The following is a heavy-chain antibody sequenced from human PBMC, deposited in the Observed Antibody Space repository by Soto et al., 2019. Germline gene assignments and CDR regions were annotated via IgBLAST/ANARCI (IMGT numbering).Heavy chain of an antibody. CDR3: ARWVTISPVSGDYAVVKYYFDY. J-gene: IGHJ4*02. Sequence: SETLSLTCTVSGGSISSGGYYWSWIRQHPGKGLEWIGYIYYSGSTYYNPSLKSRVTISVDTSKNQFSLKLSSVTAADTAVYYCARWVTISPVSGDYAVVKYYFDYWGQGTLVTVSS. CDR2: IYYSGST. V-gene: IGHV4-31*03. D-gene: IGHD4-17*01. CDR1: GGSISSGGYY.